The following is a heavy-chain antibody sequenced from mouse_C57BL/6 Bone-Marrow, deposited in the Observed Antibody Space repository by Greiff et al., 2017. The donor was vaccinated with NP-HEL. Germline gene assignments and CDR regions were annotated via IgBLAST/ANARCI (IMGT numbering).Heavy chain of an antibody. D-gene: IGHD2-4*01. J-gene: IGHJ4*01. Sequence: EVQLVESGEGLVKPGGSLKLSCAASGFTFSSYAMSWVRQTPEKRLEWVAYISSGGDYIYYADTVKGRFTISRDNARNTLYLQMSSLKSEDTAMYYCTRDSGVYYDYLYYAMDYWGQGTSVTVSS. CDR3: TRDSGVYYDYLYYAMDY. CDR2: ISSGGDYI. CDR1: GFTFSSYA. V-gene: IGHV5-9-1*02.